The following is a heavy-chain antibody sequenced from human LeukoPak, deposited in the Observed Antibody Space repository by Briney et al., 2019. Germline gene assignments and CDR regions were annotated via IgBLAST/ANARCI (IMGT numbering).Heavy chain of an antibody. Sequence: GGSLRLSCAASGFTSSTLDMSWVRQAPGKGLEWVSSISASGGRTYYADSVKGRFTISRDNTRDTLYLQMNSLRAEDTAVYYCAKDSSVLVAADDYWGQGTLVTASS. CDR2: ISASGGRT. CDR1: GFTSSTLD. J-gene: IGHJ4*02. CDR3: AKDSSVLVAADDY. D-gene: IGHD2-8*02. V-gene: IGHV3-23*01.